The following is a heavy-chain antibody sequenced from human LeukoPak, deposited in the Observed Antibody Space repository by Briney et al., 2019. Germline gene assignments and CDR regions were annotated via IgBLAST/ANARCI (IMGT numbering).Heavy chain of an antibody. CDR1: GYAFTDYF. CDR3: ARGSQGFDY. J-gene: IGHJ4*02. Sequence: ASVKVSCKTSGYAFTDYFMHWVRQAPGQGPEWMELINPNFGGTAYAHKFQDRVTMTRDTSISTVYMELTSLTSDDTAVYYCARGSQGFDYWGQGTLVTVSS. CDR2: INPNFGGT. V-gene: IGHV1-2*02.